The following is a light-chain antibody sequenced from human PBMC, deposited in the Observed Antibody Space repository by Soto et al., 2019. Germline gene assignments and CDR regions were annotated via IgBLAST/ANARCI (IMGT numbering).Light chain of an antibody. CDR1: SSDIGGFNY. CDR3: SSYTTATTPEVV. Sequence: QSTLIQPASVSGTPGQSITISCTETSSDIGGFNYVSWYQQHPGKAPKLMLYDVSNRPSGVSNRFSGSKSGNTASLTISGLQAEDEADYYCSSYTTATTPEVVFGGGTKLTV. J-gene: IGLJ2*01. V-gene: IGLV2-14*03. CDR2: DVS.